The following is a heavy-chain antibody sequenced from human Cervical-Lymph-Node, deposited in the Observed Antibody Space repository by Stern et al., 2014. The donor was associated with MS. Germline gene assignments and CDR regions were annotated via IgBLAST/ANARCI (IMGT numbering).Heavy chain of an antibody. J-gene: IGHJ4*02. CDR3: AKETGKAGSSYESYFDY. D-gene: IGHD5-18*01. V-gene: IGHV3-30*18. CDR2: ISHDGTVK. CDR1: GITFNNHG. Sequence: QVQLVESGGGVVQPGRSLRLSCAASGITFNNHGMHWVRQAPGKGLEWVAVISHDGTVKHYAASVKGRFTIFRDNSKMYLQMNSPRADDTAVYYCAKETGKAGSSYESYFDYWGQGTLVTVSS.